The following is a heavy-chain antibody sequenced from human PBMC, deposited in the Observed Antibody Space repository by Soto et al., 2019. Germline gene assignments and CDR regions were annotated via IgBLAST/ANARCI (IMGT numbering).Heavy chain of an antibody. V-gene: IGHV3-21*01. CDR1: GFTFSSYS. D-gene: IGHD5-18*01. CDR2: ISSSSSYI. J-gene: IGHJ5*02. Sequence: GGSLRLSCAASGFTFSSYSMNWVRQAPGKGLEWVSSISSSSSYIYYADSVKGRFTISRDNAKNSLYLQMNSLRAGDTAVYYCASPGYSYGHNWFDPWGQGTLVTV. CDR3: ASPGYSYGHNWFDP.